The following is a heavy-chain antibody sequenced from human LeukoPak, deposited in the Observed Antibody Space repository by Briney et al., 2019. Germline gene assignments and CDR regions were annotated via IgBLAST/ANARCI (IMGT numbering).Heavy chain of an antibody. Sequence: SETLSLTCTVSNGSISTFYWTWIRQPPGKGLEWIGLVHYSGRTNYNATLKSRLTISVDTSKNQFSLKLSSLTAADTAVYYCARRYCSSTSCYVEGWFDPWGQGTLVTVSS. J-gene: IGHJ5*02. CDR3: ARRYCSSTSCYVEGWFDP. V-gene: IGHV4-59*01. CDR1: NGSISTFY. D-gene: IGHD2-2*01. CDR2: VHYSGRT.